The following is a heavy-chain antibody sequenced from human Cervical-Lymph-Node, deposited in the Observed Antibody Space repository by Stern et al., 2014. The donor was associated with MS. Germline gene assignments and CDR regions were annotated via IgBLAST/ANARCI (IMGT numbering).Heavy chain of an antibody. CDR3: AKGAPPDS. CDR2: VYPDDSDA. J-gene: IGHJ5*01. CDR1: GYMFTNYW. D-gene: IGHD4/OR15-4a*01. V-gene: IGHV5-51*03. Sequence: VQLVESGPQVRKAGESLKISCQASGYMFTNYWIGWVRQMPGKGLEWMGLVYPDDSDARSSPSFQGQVTISADKSTGTAYLHWSTLKASDSAIYYCAKGAPPDSWGQGTLVTVSS.